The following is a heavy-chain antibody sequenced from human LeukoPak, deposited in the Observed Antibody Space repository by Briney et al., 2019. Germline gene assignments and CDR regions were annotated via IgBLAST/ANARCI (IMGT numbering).Heavy chain of an antibody. J-gene: IGHJ4*02. D-gene: IGHD2-2*01. CDR3: ARDSPTTYCTSTSCPPGRY. V-gene: IGHV3-74*01. Sequence: GGSLRLSCAASGFIFSSYRMHWVRHAPGKGLVWVSRVNSDGSSTYYADSVKGRFTISRDNAKNTLYLQMNSLRAEDTAVYYCARDSPTTYCTSTSCPPGRYWGQGTLVTVSS. CDR1: GFIFSSYR. CDR2: VNSDGSST.